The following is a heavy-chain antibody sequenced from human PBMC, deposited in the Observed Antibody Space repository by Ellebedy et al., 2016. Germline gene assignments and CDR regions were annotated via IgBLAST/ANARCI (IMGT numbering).Heavy chain of an antibody. CDR2: ISGSGNTI. V-gene: IGHV3-48*03. CDR1: GYTFTSYD. CDR3: AKLDYDFWSGQPGGYGMDV. D-gene: IGHD3-3*01. J-gene: IGHJ6*02. Sequence: SCKASGYTFTSYDINWVRQAPGKGLEWVSYISGSGNTIYYADSVKGRFTIFRDNAKNSLYLQMNSLRAEDTAVYYCAKLDYDFWSGQPGGYGMDVWGQGTTVTVSS.